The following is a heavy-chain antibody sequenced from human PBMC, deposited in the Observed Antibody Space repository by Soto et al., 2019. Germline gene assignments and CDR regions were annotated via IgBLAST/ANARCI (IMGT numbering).Heavy chain of an antibody. Sequence: GGSLRLSCAASGFTFSIYSMNWVRQAPGKGPEWVSYMTSDSRAIHYADSVKGRFTISRDNAKSSLSLQMNNLRADDTAVYYCARGVTYAFEVWGQGTMVTVSS. CDR2: MTSDSRAI. J-gene: IGHJ3*01. CDR3: ARGVTYAFEV. V-gene: IGHV3-48*04. CDR1: GFTFSIYS. D-gene: IGHD2-21*02.